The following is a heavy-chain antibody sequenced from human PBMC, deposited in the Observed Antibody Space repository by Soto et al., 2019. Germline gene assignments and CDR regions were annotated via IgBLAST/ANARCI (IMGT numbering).Heavy chain of an antibody. J-gene: IGHJ4*02. Sequence: SENLSLTCTVSGGSIISGDYYWSWVRQPPGKGLEWIGYIYYSGSTNYNPSLKSRVTISVDTSKNQFSLKLSSVTAADTAVYYCARDYYGSGSYYLNWGQGTLVTVSS. CDR1: GGSIISGDYY. V-gene: IGHV4-61*08. CDR3: ARDYYGSGSYYLN. CDR2: IYYSGST. D-gene: IGHD3-10*01.